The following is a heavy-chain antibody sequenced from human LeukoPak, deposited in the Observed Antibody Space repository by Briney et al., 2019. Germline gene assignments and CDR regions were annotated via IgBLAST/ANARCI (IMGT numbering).Heavy chain of an antibody. CDR1: GGSISSYY. D-gene: IGHD3-9*01. V-gene: IGHV4-59*01. J-gene: IGHJ6*03. Sequence: NPSETLSLTCTVSGGSISSYYWSWIRQPPGMGLEWIGYIYYSGSTNYNPSLKSRVTISVDTSKNQFSLKLSSVTAADTAVYYCARKAGYDTETHYYYYMDVWGKGTTVTISS. CDR3: ARKAGYDTETHYYYYMDV. CDR2: IYYSGST.